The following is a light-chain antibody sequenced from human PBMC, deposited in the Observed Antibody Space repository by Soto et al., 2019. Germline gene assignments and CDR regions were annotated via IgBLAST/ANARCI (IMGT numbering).Light chain of an antibody. CDR3: CSYAGGGV. J-gene: IGLJ3*02. V-gene: IGLV2-11*01. Sequence: QSALTQPRSVSGSPGQSVTISCTGTISDVGGYNYVSWYQQHPGKAPKLMIYDVNKRPSGVPDRFSGSKSGNTASLTISGLQAADEADYYCCSYAGGGVFGGGTKLTVL. CDR1: ISDVGGYNY. CDR2: DVN.